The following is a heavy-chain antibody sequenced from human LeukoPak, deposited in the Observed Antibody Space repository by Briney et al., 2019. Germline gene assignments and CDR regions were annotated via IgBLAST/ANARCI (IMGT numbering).Heavy chain of an antibody. CDR2: INSSGRT. J-gene: IGHJ6*03. CDR3: TRDRPDGYRYGYYYYYYMDV. CDR1: GGSISNGSSY. D-gene: IGHD5-18*01. V-gene: IGHV4-61*02. Sequence: SQTLSLTCTVSGGSISNGSSYWSWIRQPAGKGLEWIGRINSSGRTNYTPSLKSRVTISGDTSKNQFSLKLSSVTAADTAVYYCTRDRPDGYRYGYYYYYYMDVWGKGTTVTISS.